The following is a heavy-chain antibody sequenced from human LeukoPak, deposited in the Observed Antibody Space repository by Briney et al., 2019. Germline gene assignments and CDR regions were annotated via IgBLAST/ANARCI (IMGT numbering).Heavy chain of an antibody. D-gene: IGHD6-19*01. V-gene: IGHV1-2*02. Sequence: EASVKVSCKVYGYTFTAYYMHWLRQAPGQGLEWMGWINPNSGATNYAQQFQGRVTMTRDTSISTAYMELSRLRSDDMAVYYCASVYSSGWDFEYWGQGTLVTVSS. CDR3: ASVYSSGWDFEY. CDR1: GYTFTAYY. J-gene: IGHJ4*02. CDR2: INPNSGAT.